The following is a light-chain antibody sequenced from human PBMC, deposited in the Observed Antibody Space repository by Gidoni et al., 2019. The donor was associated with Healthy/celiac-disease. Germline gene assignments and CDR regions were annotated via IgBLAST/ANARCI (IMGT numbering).Light chain of an antibody. J-gene: IGLJ2*01. Sequence: SYELTHPPSVSVSPGQTASITCSGDKLGDKYACWYQQKPGQSPVLVIYQDSKRPSGIPERFSGSNSGNTDTLTISGTQAMDEADYYCQAWDSSTAVFGGGTKLTV. V-gene: IGLV3-1*01. CDR3: QAWDSSTAV. CDR1: KLGDKY. CDR2: QDS.